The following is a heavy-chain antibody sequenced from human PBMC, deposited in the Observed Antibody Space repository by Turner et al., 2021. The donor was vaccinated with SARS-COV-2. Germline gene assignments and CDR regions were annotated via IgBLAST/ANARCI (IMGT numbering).Heavy chain of an antibody. V-gene: IGHV4-39*01. CDR3: ARNSPKWYYYDSSGYYDY. CDR2: IYYSGST. D-gene: IGHD3-22*01. CDR1: GGSISSRSYF. Sequence: QLQLQESGPGLVKPSETLSLTCTVAGGSISSRSYFWGWIRQPPGKGLEWIGIIYYSGSTYHNPSLKSRVTISVDTSKNQFSLKLSSVTAADTAVYYCARNSPKWYYYDSSGYYDYWGQGTLVTVSS. J-gene: IGHJ4*02.